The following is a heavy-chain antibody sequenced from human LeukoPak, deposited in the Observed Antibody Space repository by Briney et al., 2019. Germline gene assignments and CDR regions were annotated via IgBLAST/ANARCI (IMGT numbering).Heavy chain of an antibody. CDR1: GYSISSGYY. V-gene: IGHV4-38-2*02. CDR2: IYHSGST. D-gene: IGHD3-16*01. J-gene: IGHJ4*02. Sequence: PSETLSLTCTVSGYSISSGYYWGWIRQPPGKGLEWIGSIYHSGSTYYNPSLKSRVTISVDTSKNQFSLKLNSVTAADTAVYYCARDGGYEGLDYWGQGTLVTVSS. CDR3: ARDGGYEGLDY.